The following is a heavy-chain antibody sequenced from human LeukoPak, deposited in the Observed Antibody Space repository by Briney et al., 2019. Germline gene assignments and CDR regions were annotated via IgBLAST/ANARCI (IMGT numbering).Heavy chain of an antibody. D-gene: IGHD3-10*01. J-gene: IGHJ4*02. V-gene: IGHV4-4*07. CDR3: ASVYGSGSYEFDY. CDR1: GGSINNYF. CDR2: IYTRGST. Sequence: SETLSLTCTVSGGSINNYFWSWIRQPAGKGLEWIGRIYTRGSTNYNPSLKSRVTMSVDTSKNQFSLNLSSVTAADTAVYYCASVYGSGSYEFDYWGQGTLVTVSS.